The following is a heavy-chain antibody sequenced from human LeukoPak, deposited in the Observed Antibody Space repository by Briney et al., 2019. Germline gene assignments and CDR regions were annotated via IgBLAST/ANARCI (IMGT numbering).Heavy chain of an antibody. V-gene: IGHV4-59*01. CDR1: GGSITSYY. CDR2: IYYSVST. Sequence: PSETMSLTCTVSGGSITSYYWSWIRQPPGKGLEWIGYIYYSVSTNYNPSLKSRVTISVDTSKNQFSLTLSSVTAAGTAVYYCASLSHLYWYFDLWGRGTLVTVSS. J-gene: IGHJ2*01. CDR3: ASLSHLYWYFDL.